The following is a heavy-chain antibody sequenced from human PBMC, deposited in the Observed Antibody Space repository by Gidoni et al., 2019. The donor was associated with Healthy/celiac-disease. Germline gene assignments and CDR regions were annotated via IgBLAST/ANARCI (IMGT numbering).Heavy chain of an antibody. V-gene: IGHV3-9*01. J-gene: IGHJ4*02. D-gene: IGHD1-26*01. CDR1: GFTFDDYA. CDR3: AKEGTSGSYLYYFDY. Sequence: EVQLVESGGGLVQPGRSLRLSCAASGFTFDDYAMHWVRQAPGKGLEWVSGIRWNSGSIGYADSVKGRFTISRDNAKNSLYLQMNSLRAEDTALYYCAKEGTSGSYLYYFDYWGQGTLVTVSS. CDR2: IRWNSGSI.